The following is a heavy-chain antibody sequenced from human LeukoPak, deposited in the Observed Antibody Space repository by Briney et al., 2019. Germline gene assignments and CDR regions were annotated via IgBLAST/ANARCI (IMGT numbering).Heavy chain of an antibody. J-gene: IGHJ6*03. D-gene: IGHD5-12*01. Sequence: SVKVSCEASGGTFSSYAISWVRQAPGQGLEWMGGIIPIFGTANYAQKFQGRVTITTDESTSTAYMELSSLRSEDTAVYYCASSSTSGYDHYYYYYYMDVWGKGTTVTVSS. CDR1: GGTFSSYA. CDR3: ASSSTSGYDHYYYYYYMDV. V-gene: IGHV1-69*05. CDR2: IIPIFGTA.